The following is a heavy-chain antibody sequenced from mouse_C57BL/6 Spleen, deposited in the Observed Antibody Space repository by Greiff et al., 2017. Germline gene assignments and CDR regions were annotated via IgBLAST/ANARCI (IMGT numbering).Heavy chain of an antibody. CDR2: IDPSDSET. V-gene: IGHV1-52*01. CDR3: ARFYYGSSYGDYAMDY. D-gene: IGHD1-1*01. Sequence: VQLQQPGAELVRPGSSVKLSCKASGYTFTSYWMHWVKQRPIQGLKWIGNIDPSDSETHYNQKFKDKATLTVDKSSSTAYMQLSSLTSEDSAVYYCARFYYGSSYGDYAMDYWGQGTSVTVSS. J-gene: IGHJ4*01. CDR1: GYTFTSYW.